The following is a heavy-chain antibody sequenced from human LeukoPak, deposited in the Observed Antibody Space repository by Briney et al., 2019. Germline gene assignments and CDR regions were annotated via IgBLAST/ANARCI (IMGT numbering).Heavy chain of an antibody. Sequence: GASVKVSCKASGGTFSSYAISWVRQAPGQGLEWMGGIIPIFGTANYAQKFQGRVTITADESTSTAYMELSSLRSEDTAVYYCARDLGDSGTFDYWGQGTLVTVSS. V-gene: IGHV1-69*13. CDR1: GGTFSSYA. J-gene: IGHJ4*02. CDR3: ARDLGDSGTFDY. CDR2: IIPIFGTA. D-gene: IGHD1-26*01.